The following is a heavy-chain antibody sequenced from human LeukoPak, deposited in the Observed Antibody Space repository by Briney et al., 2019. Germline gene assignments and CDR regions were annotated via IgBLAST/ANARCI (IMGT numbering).Heavy chain of an antibody. J-gene: IGHJ4*02. CDR1: GGSISSGGYY. Sequence: SSQTLSLTCTVSGGSISSGGYYWSWIRQHPGKGLEWIGYIYYSGSTYYNPSLKSRVTISVDTSKNQFSLKLSSVTAADTAVYYRARATAAEVSDYWGQGTLVTVSS. CDR2: IYYSGST. D-gene: IGHD6-13*01. CDR3: ARATAAEVSDY. V-gene: IGHV4-31*03.